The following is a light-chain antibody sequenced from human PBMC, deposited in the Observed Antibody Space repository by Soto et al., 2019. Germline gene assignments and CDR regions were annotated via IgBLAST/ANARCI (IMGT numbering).Light chain of an antibody. CDR3: QQYNSWPIT. Sequence: EIVLTQSPAARSVSPVGIGTVSFRASQSVSDNLAWYQQKPGQGPRLLVYRASTRTLGIPARFSGSESGTEFTLTISSLQSEDFAVYYCQQYNSWPITFGQGTRLEIK. CDR2: RAS. CDR1: QSVSDN. V-gene: IGKV3-15*01. J-gene: IGKJ5*01.